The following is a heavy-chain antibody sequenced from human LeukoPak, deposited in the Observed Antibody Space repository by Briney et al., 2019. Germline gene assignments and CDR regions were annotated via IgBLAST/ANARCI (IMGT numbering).Heavy chain of an antibody. CDR1: GGSISSYY. V-gene: IGHV4-4*07. D-gene: IGHD2-2*01. CDR3: ARGSSDIVVVPAARGHAFDI. J-gene: IGHJ3*02. CDR2: IYTSGST. Sequence: SETLSLTCTVSGGSISSYYWSWIRQPAGKGLEWIGRIYTSGSTNYNPSLKSRVTMSVDTSKNQFSLKLSSVTAADTAVYYCARGSSDIVVVPAARGHAFDIWGQGTMVTVSS.